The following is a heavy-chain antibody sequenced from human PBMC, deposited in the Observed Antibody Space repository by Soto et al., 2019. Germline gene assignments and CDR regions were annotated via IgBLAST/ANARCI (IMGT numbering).Heavy chain of an antibody. CDR1: SGSISSYH. D-gene: IGHD1-7*01. CDR2: IYTSGNT. Sequence: PSETLSLTCTVSSGSISSYHWSWIRQSAGKGLEWIGRIYTSGNTHYNPSLKSRVTVSIDTSKNQFFLTVNSVTAADSAVYYCARESGDNWDYEAYWGQGTPVTV. J-gene: IGHJ4*02. V-gene: IGHV4-4*07. CDR3: ARESGDNWDYEAY.